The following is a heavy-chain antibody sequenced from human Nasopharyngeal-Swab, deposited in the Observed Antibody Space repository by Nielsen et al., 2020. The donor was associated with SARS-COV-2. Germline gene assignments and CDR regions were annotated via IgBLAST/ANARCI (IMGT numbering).Heavy chain of an antibody. D-gene: IGHD1-1*01. Sequence: GESLKISCKASGYSFATYWITWVRQLSGKGLEWMGRIDPSDSYSMYSPSFQGHVTFSADKSTSTAFLEWNSLKASDTAMYYCVGHSSTGTYAFANWGQGTLVTVSS. CDR2: IDPSDSYS. J-gene: IGHJ4*02. CDR1: GYSFATYW. V-gene: IGHV5-10-1*01. CDR3: VGHSSTGTYAFAN.